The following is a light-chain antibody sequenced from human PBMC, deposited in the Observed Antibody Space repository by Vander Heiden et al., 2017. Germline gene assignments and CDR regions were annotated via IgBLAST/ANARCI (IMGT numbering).Light chain of an antibody. CDR1: QGISSY. CDR3: QQYYSYPWT. J-gene: IGKJ1*01. CDR2: AAS. V-gene: IGKV1-8*01. Sequence: AIRMTKSPSSFSASTGDRVTITCRASQGISSYLAWYQQKPGKAPKPLIYAASTLQSGVPSRFSGSGSGTDFTLTISCLQSEDFATYYCQQYYSYPWTFGQGTKVEIK.